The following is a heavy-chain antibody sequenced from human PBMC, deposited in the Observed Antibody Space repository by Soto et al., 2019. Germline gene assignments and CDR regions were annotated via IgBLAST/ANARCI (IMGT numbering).Heavy chain of an antibody. CDR3: ARSLTVTRFDQ. V-gene: IGHV4-59*01. D-gene: IGHD4-17*01. CDR2: VFYTGST. CDR1: GGSMSNNY. J-gene: IGHJ4*02. Sequence: QVHLQESGPGLVKPSETLSLFCNVSGGSMSNNYWTWIRQAPGKGLEWIGYVFYTGSTNYNPSLKSRVSISVDTYKKYFSLRLTSVTAADTAVYYCARSLTVTRFDQWGQGTRVTVS.